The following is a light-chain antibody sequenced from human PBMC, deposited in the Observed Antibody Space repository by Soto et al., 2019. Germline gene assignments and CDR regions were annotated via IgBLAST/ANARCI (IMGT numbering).Light chain of an antibody. V-gene: IGKV3-20*01. CDR1: QSVTGSY. Sequence: EIVLTQSPGTLSLSPGDRATLSCRASQSVTGSYLAWYQHKPGQAPSLLIYGASSRATGIPNRFSGSGSGTDFTLTISGLEPEDFAVYYCQQYGTSPRSFGQRTKVDIK. CDR3: QQYGTSPRS. CDR2: GAS. J-gene: IGKJ1*01.